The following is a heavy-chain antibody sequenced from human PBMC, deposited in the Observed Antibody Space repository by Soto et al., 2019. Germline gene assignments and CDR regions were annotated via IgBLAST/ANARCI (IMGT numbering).Heavy chain of an antibody. CDR1: GGTFSSYA. J-gene: IGHJ6*02. CDR3: ARDHAHWCSYGMDV. D-gene: IGHD2-8*01. V-gene: IGHV1-69*13. Sequence: GASVKVSCKASGGTFSSYAISWVRQAPGQGLEWMGGIIPIFGTANYAQKFQGRVTITADESTSTAYMELSSLRSEDTAVYYCARDHAHWCSYGMDVWGQGTTVTVSS. CDR2: IIPIFGTA.